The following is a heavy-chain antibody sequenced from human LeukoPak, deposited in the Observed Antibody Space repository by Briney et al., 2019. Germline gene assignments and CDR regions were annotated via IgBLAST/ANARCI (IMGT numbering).Heavy chain of an antibody. Sequence: PSETLSLTCAVYGGSFSGYYWSWIRQPPGKGLEWIGEINHSGSTNYNPSLKSRVTISVDTSKNQFSLKLSSVTAAATAVYYCARAEIVVVPAASYYYYYMDVWGKGTTVTVSS. J-gene: IGHJ6*03. CDR3: ARAEIVVVPAASYYYYYMDV. CDR2: INHSGST. V-gene: IGHV4-34*01. D-gene: IGHD2-2*01. CDR1: GGSFSGYY.